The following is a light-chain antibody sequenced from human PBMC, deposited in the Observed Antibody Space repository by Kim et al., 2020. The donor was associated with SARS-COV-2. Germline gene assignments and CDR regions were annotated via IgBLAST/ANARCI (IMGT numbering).Light chain of an antibody. CDR1: NIGSKS. CDR3: QVWDSSSDHPHVV. CDR2: YDS. J-gene: IGLJ2*01. V-gene: IGLV3-21*04. Sequence: GETASITCGGNNIGSKSVHWYQQKPGQAPVLVIYYDSDRPSGIPERFSGSNSGNTATLTISRVEAGDEADYYCQVWDSSSDHPHVVFGGGTKLTVL.